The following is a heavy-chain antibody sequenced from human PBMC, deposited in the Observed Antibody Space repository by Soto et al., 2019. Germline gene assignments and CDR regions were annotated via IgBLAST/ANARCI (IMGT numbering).Heavy chain of an antibody. CDR1: GFTFSSYS. D-gene: IGHD1-26*01. J-gene: IGHJ5*02. CDR3: IGDGGATDWFDP. V-gene: IGHV3-48*02. CDR2: ISSSSSTI. Sequence: EVQLVESGGGLVQPGGSLRLSCAASGFTFSSYSMNWVRQAPGKGLEWVSYISSSSSTIYYADSVKGRFTISRDNAKNSLYLQMNSRRDEDTAVYYCIGDGGATDWFDPWGQGTLVTVSS.